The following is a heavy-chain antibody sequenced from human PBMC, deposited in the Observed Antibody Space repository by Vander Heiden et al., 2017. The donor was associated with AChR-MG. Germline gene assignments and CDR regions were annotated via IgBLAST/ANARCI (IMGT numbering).Heavy chain of an antibody. V-gene: IGHV3-15*01. D-gene: IGHD5-18*01. CDR1: GLTFTNAW. J-gene: IGHJ4*02. CDR2: IKSKTDGGTT. Sequence: EVQLVESGGGLVKPGGSLRLSCAASGLTFTNAWMSWVRQAPGKGLEWVGRIKSKTDGGTTDYAAPVKGRFTISRDDAKNTLYLQMNSLKTEDTAVYYCSYSYGYISGYWGQGTLVTVSS. CDR3: SYSYGYISGY.